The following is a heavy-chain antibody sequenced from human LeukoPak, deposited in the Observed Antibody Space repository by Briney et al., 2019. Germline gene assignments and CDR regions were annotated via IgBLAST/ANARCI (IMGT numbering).Heavy chain of an antibody. J-gene: IGHJ3*02. CDR2: IYHSGST. CDR1: GGSISSSNW. CDR3: ASNLPRGYSYGLGAFDI. Sequence: SETLSLTCAVSGGSISSSNWWSWVRRPPGKGLEWIGEIYHSGSTNYNPSLKSRVTISVDKSKNQFSLKLSSVTAADTAVYYCASNLPRGYSYGLGAFDIWGQGTMVTVSS. D-gene: IGHD5-18*01. V-gene: IGHV4-4*02.